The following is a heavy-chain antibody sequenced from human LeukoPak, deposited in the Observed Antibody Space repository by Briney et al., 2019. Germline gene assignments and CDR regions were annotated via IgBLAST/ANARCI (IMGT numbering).Heavy chain of an antibody. Sequence: ASVKVSYKASGYTFTSYGISWVRQAPGQGLEWMGWISAYNGNTNYAQKLQGRVTMTTDTSTSTAYMELRSLRSEDTAVYYCARSVFPYYYDSSGLSAFDVWGQGTMVTVSS. CDR2: ISAYNGNT. J-gene: IGHJ3*01. V-gene: IGHV1-18*01. CDR3: ARSVFPYYYDSSGLSAFDV. D-gene: IGHD3-22*01. CDR1: GYTFTSYG.